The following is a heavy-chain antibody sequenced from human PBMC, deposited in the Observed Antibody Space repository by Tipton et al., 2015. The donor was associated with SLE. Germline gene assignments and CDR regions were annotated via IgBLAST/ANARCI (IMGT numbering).Heavy chain of an antibody. CDR1: GVSISSYY. J-gene: IGHJ5*02. V-gene: IGHV4-59*12. CDR2: IYYSGST. CDR3: ARRADDYSNWFDP. Sequence: TLSLTCTVSGVSISSYYWSWIRQPPGKGLEWIGYIYYSGSTNYNPSLKSRVTLSVDTSKNQFSLKLSSVTAADTAVYYCARRADDYSNWFDPWGQGTQVSVSS. D-gene: IGHD4-11*01.